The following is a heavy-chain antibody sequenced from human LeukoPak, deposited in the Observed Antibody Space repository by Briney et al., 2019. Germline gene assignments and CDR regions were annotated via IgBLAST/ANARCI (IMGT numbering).Heavy chain of an antibody. V-gene: IGHV3-74*01. Sequence: GGSLRLSCAASGNYWMHWVRQVPGKGLVWVSHINSDGSWTSYADSVKGRFTISKDNAKNTVYLQMNRLRAEDTAVYYCVSFYETYWGRGTLVTVSS. J-gene: IGHJ4*02. D-gene: IGHD2/OR15-2a*01. CDR3: VSFYETY. CDR1: GNYW. CDR2: INSDGSWT.